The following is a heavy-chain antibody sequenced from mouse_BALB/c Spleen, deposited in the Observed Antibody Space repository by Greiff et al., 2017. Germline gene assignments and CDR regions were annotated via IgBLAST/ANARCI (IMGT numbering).Heavy chain of an antibody. CDR3: ARITTVVPMDY. CDR1: GFTFSSYA. D-gene: IGHD1-1*01. CDR2: ISSGGSYT. Sequence: EVQLVESGGGLVKPGGSLKLSCAASGFTFSSYAMSWVRQSPEKRLEWVAEISSGGSYTYYPDTVTGRFTISRDNAKNTLYLEMSSLRSEDTAMYYCARITTVVPMDYWGQGTSVTVSS. V-gene: IGHV5-9-4*01. J-gene: IGHJ4*01.